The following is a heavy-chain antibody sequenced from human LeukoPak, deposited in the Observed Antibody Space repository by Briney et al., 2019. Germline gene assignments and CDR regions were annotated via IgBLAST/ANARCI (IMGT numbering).Heavy chain of an antibody. CDR1: GFTFSSYS. J-gene: IGHJ4*02. V-gene: IGHV3-21*01. Sequence: GGSLRLSCAASGFTFSSYSMNWVRQAPGKGLEWVSSISSSSSYIYYADSVKGRFTISRDNAKNSLYLQMNSLRAEDTAVYYCLRESAITAADTAMAFDYWGQGTLVTVSS. CDR3: LRESAITAADTAMAFDY. D-gene: IGHD5-18*01. CDR2: ISSSSSYI.